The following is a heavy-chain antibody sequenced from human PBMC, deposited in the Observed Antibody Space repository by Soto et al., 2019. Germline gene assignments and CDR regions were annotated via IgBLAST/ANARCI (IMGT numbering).Heavy chain of an antibody. CDR2: ISAYNGNT. J-gene: IGHJ6*02. Sequence: QVQLVQSGAEVKKPGASVKVSCKASGYTFTSYGISWVRQAPGQGLEWMGWISAYNGNTNYAQNLQGRVTMTTDTSTSTAYMELRSLRSDDTAVYYCARDRFSSSWYYYYGMDVWGQGTTVTVSS. D-gene: IGHD6-13*01. V-gene: IGHV1-18*04. CDR3: ARDRFSSSWYYYYGMDV. CDR1: GYTFTSYG.